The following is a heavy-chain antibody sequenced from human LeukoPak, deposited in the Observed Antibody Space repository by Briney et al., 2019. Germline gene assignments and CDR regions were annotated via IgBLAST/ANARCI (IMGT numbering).Heavy chain of an antibody. Sequence: PGGSLRLSCTVSGFTVSSNSMSWVRQAPGKGLEWVSFIYTTGNTHNSDSVKGRFTISRDNANNSLYLQMNSLRAEDSAIYYCVRSRDYWGRGTVVIVSS. V-gene: IGHV3-53*01. CDR1: GFTVSSNS. CDR2: IYTTGNT. J-gene: IGHJ4*02. CDR3: VRSRDY.